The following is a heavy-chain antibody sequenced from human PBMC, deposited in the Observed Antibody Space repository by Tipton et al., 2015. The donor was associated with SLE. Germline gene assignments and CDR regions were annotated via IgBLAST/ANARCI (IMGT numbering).Heavy chain of an antibody. CDR1: GGSFSGYY. D-gene: IGHD3-10*01. CDR2: INHSGST. CDR3: AREKGSGRDFDY. V-gene: IGHV4-34*01. Sequence: TLSLTCAVSGGSFSGYYWSWIRQPPGKGLEWIGEINHSGSTNYNPSLKSRVTISVDTSKNQFSLKLSSVTAADTAVYYCAREKGSGRDFDYWGQGTLVTVSS. J-gene: IGHJ4*02.